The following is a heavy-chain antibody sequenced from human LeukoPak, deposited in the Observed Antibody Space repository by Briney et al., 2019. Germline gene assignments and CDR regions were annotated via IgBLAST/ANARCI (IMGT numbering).Heavy chain of an antibody. CDR1: GFTFSSYS. V-gene: IGHV3-21*04. Sequence: GGSLRLSCAASGFTFSSYSVNWVRQAPGKGLEWVSSISSSTNFIYYADSVKGRFTISRDNSKDTLYLQMSSVRVDDTAVYYCARDRGRYYDSRGFYWGYYFDSWGQGILVTVST. D-gene: IGHD3-22*01. CDR2: ISSSTNFI. CDR3: ARDRGRYYDSRGFYWGYYFDS. J-gene: IGHJ4*02.